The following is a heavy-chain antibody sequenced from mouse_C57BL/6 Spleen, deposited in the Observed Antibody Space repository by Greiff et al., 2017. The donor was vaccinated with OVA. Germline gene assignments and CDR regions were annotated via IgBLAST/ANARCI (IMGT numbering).Heavy chain of an antibody. CDR1: GYTFTTYP. CDR3: ARGRDYYGSSFFDY. J-gene: IGHJ2*01. CDR2: FHPYNDDT. V-gene: IGHV1-47*01. Sequence: QVQLKESGAELVKPGASVKMSCKASGYTFTTYPIEWMKQNHGKSLEWIGNFHPYNDDTKYNEKFKGKATLTVEKSSSTVYLELSRLTSDDSAVYYCARGRDYYGSSFFDYWGQGTTLTVSS. D-gene: IGHD1-1*01.